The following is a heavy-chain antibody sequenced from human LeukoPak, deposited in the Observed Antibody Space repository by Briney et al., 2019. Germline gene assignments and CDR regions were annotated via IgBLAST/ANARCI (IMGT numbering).Heavy chain of an antibody. J-gene: IGHJ5*02. V-gene: IGHV1-69*13. Sequence: SAKVSCKASGGTISSYAISWVRQAPGQGLEWMGGIIPIFGTANYAQKFQGRVTITADESTSTAYMELSSLRSEDTAVYYCARDRSGRYSGSYYLYWFDPWGQGTLVTVSS. D-gene: IGHD1-26*01. CDR1: GGTISSYA. CDR2: IIPIFGTA. CDR3: ARDRSGRYSGSYYLYWFDP.